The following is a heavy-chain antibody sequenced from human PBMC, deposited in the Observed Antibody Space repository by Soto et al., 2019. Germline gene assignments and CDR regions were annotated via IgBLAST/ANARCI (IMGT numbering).Heavy chain of an antibody. Sequence: GGSLRLSCAASGFMFSAYWMSWVRQAPGKGLEWVANIHGDGGKIYYVDSVKGRFTISRDNAKNSLYLQMNSLRAEDTAVYYCARDKRSDLLYGMDVWGQGTTVTVSS. CDR2: IHGDGGKI. CDR3: ARDKRSDLLYGMDV. V-gene: IGHV3-7*01. D-gene: IGHD1-26*01. CDR1: GFMFSAYW. J-gene: IGHJ6*02.